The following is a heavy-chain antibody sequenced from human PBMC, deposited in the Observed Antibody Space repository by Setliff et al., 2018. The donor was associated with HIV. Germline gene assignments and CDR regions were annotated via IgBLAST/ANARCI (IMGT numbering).Heavy chain of an antibody. D-gene: IGHD1-26*01. CDR1: GDSISSVNW. CDR3: ARSYSGRGRWYFDV. CDR2: IYHSGST. V-gene: IGHV4-4*02. J-gene: IGHJ2*01. Sequence: PSETLSLTCAVSGDSISSVNWWSWVRQPPGKGLEWIGEIYHSGSTNNNPSLKSRVTISVDKSKNQFSLKLSSVTAADTALYYFARSYSGRGRWYFDVWGRGTLVTVSS.